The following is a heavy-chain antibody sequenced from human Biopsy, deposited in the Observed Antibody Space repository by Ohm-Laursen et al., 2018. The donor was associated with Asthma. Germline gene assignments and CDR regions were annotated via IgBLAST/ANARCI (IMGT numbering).Heavy chain of an antibody. CDR1: GGAFNTYV. V-gene: IGHV1-69*13. Sequence: ASVKVSCKSLGGAFNTYVIGWVRQAPGQGLEWMGGINSVFGATTYPQKFQDRVTITADDSTSTVYMELSSLRSEDTAVYYCARKAGSCISRTCYSLDFWGQGTLVTVSS. CDR2: INSVFGAT. J-gene: IGHJ4*02. CDR3: ARKAGSCISRTCYSLDF. D-gene: IGHD2-2*01.